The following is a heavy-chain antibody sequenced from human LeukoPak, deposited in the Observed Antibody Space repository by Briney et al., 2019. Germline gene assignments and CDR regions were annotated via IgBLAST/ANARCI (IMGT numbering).Heavy chain of an antibody. J-gene: IGHJ4*02. CDR3: ARDRGFSESNDYGDYADS. CDR2: ISSSGSTI. CDR1: GFTFSSYE. D-gene: IGHD4-17*01. Sequence: PGGSLRLSCAASGFTFSSYEMNWVRQAPGKGLEWVSYISSSGSTIYYADSVKGRFTISRDNAKNSLYLQMNSLRAEDTAVYYCARDRGFSESNDYGDYADSWGQGTLVTVSS. V-gene: IGHV3-48*03.